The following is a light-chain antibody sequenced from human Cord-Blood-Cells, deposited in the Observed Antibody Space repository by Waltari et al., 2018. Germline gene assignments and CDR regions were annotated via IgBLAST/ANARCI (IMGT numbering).Light chain of an antibody. CDR2: AAS. CDR3: QQYYSYLPIT. V-gene: IGKV1-8*01. J-gene: IGKJ5*01. CDR1: QGISSY. Sequence: IRITQSLSSFSASTGARVTIICRASQGISSYLDWYQQKPGKAPKLLIYAASTLQSGVPSRFSGSGSGTDFTLTISCLQSEDFATYYCQQYYSYLPITFGQGTRLEIK.